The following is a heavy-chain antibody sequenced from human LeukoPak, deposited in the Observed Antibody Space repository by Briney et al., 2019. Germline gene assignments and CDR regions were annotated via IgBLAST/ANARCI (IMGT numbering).Heavy chain of an antibody. J-gene: IGHJ5*02. CDR1: GGTFSSYA. V-gene: IGHV1-69*01. CDR3: ATAQGILTSTYDNWFDP. D-gene: IGHD3-9*01. CDR2: IIPIFGTA. Sequence: SVTVSCKASGGTFSSYAISWVRQAPGQGLEWMGGIIPIFGTANYAQKFQGRVTITADESTSTAYMGLSSLRSEDTAVYYCATAQGILTSTYDNWFDPWGQGTLVTVSS.